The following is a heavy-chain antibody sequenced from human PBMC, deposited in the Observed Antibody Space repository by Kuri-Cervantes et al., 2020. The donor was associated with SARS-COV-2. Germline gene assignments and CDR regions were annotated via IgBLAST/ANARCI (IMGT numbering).Heavy chain of an antibody. CDR2: IYHSGST. J-gene: IGHJ4*02. Sequence: SWVRQPPGKGLEWIGYIYHSGSTYYNPSLKSRVTISGDKSKNQFSLRLTSVTAADTAVYYCASGSFGSNDFWCQGTLVTVSS. D-gene: IGHD3-10*01. V-gene: IGHV4-30-2*01. CDR3: ASGSFGSNDF.